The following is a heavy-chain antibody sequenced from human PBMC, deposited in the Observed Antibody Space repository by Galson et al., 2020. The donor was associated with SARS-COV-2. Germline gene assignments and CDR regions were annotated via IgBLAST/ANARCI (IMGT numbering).Heavy chain of an antibody. CDR3: ARSDTLQRVLPIDL. CDR2: IYHRGNS. J-gene: IGHJ5*02. Sequence: SETLSLTCAVSGDSISSNYWWNWVRQPPGKGLEWIGKIYHRGNSIHNPSLESRITISIDKSRNQFSLKLNSVTAADTAVYYWARSDTLQRVLPIDLWGQGTLVTVSS. V-gene: IGHV4-4*02. CDR1: GDSISSNYW.